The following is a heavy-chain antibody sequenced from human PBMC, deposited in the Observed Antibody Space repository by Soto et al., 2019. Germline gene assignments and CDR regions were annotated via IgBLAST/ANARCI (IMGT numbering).Heavy chain of an antibody. CDR2: INHSGST. Sequence: WETLSLTCAVYGGSFSGYYWSWIRQPPGKGLEWIGEINHSGSTNYNPSLKSRVTISVDTSKNQFSLKLSSVTAADTAVYYCARGSLYYDFWSGHRQHNWFDPWGQGTLVTVSS. CDR1: GGSFSGYY. V-gene: IGHV4-34*01. J-gene: IGHJ5*02. D-gene: IGHD3-3*01. CDR3: ARGSLYYDFWSGHRQHNWFDP.